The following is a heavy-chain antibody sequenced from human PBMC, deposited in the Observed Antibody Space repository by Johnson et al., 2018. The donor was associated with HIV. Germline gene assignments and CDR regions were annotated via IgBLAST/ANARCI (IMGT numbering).Heavy chain of an antibody. CDR3: ARSKDCSGGSCPDAFDI. D-gene: IGHD2-15*01. V-gene: IGHV3-11*04. Sequence: VSYISNSGRTIYSADAVQCRFTISRDNAKNSLYVQMNSLRVEDTAVYYCARSKDCSGGSCPDAFDIWGQGTMVIVSS. J-gene: IGHJ3*02. CDR2: ISNSGRTI.